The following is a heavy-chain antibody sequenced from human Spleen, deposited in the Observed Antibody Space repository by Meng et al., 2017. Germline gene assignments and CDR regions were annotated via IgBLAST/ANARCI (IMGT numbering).Heavy chain of an antibody. V-gene: IGHV4-59*01. J-gene: IGHJ5*02. CDR2: IYYSGST. Sequence: VQLQGSRPGLVKPSEPLSLTCTVSGGSISSYYWSWIRQPPGKGLEWIGYIYYSGSTNYNPSLKSRVTISVDTSKNQFSLKLSSVTAADTAVYYCARDPSYNWNDEGWFDPWGQGTLVTVSS. D-gene: IGHD1-1*01. CDR1: GGSISSYY. CDR3: ARDPSYNWNDEGWFDP.